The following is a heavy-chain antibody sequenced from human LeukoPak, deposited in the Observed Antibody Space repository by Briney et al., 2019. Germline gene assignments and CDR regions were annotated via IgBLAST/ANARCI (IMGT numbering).Heavy chain of an antibody. CDR1: GRHISSYY. CDR3: AGENSWSYKEVDY. V-gene: IGHV4-4*07. J-gene: IGHJ4*02. D-gene: IGHD1-26*01. CDR2: IYNSGST. Sequence: SETLSLTHTVSGRHISSYYWSWLRQPAGKALEWIGRIYNSGSTNYNAPLKRRLSISVDTSKNHFSLMLRSLTAADTAVLYCAGENSWSYKEVDYWGQGTLVTVSS.